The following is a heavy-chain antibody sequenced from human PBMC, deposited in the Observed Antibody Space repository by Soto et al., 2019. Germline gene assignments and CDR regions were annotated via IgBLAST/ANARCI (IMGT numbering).Heavy chain of an antibody. V-gene: IGHV3-48*02. J-gene: IGHJ2*01. CDR3: ARRLAVTRYWYFDL. D-gene: IGHD2-21*02. Sequence: LRLSCAASGFTFTSYNMDWVRQAPGKGLEWVSNIAITSTTIYYADSVKGRFTISRDNAKNSLFLQMNSLRDEDTAVYYCARRLAVTRYWYFDLWGRGTLVTVSS. CDR2: IAITSTTI. CDR1: GFTFTSYN.